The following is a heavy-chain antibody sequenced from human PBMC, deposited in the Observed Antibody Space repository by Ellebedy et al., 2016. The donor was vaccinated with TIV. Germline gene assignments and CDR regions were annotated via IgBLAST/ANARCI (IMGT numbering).Heavy chain of an antibody. V-gene: IGHV1-8*01. D-gene: IGHD3-9*01. CDR3: ARGPRLKYDILTVTMGTADY. CDR2: MNPNSGNT. CDR1: GDTFTSYD. Sequence: ASVKVSCXASGDTFTSYDINWVRQATGQGLEWMGWMNPNSGNTGYAQKFQGRVTMTRNTSISTAYMELSSLRSEDTAVYYCARGPRLKYDILTVTMGTADYWGQGTLVTVSS. J-gene: IGHJ4*02.